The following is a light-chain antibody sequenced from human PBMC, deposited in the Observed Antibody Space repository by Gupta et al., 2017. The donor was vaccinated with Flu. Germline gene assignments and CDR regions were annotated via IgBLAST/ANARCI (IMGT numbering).Light chain of an antibody. CDR1: KWGDKY. CDR3: QAWDSSAVV. Sequence: SPGKTASITCSGDKWGDKYVRWYHQKPGQSPILVIYKDTNRPAGIPERFSGSNSGNTATLTISGTQAMDEDDYYCQAWDSSAVVFGGGTKLTVL. J-gene: IGLJ3*02. CDR2: KDT. V-gene: IGLV3-1*01.